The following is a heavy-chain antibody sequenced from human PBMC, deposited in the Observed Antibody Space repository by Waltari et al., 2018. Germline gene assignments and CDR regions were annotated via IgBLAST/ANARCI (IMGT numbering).Heavy chain of an antibody. J-gene: IGHJ4*02. V-gene: IGHV4-34*01. CDR2: INHAGNI. CDR3: AGHEWGLPGF. Sequence: QVQLQQWGAGLLKPSETLSLTCGVRGGSFSSYYWSWIRQSPGKGLEWLGEINHAGNIHYNPSLKRRVTISADKSKNEVSLRLTSVTAADTAVYYCAGHEWGLPGFWGQGTLVTVSS. D-gene: IGHD1-26*01. CDR1: GGSFSSYY.